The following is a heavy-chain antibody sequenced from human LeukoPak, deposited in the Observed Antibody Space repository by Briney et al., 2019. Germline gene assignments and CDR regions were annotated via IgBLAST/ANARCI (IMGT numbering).Heavy chain of an antibody. CDR2: ISHSGGST. J-gene: IGHJ6*03. V-gene: IGHV3-23*01. Sequence: GGSLRLSCAGSGFTFSTYAMSWIRQAPGKGLEWVSTISHSGGSTYYADSVKGHFTISRDNSKSKLYLQMNSLRVEDTAVYYCAKYSLFQYHYLDVWGKGTTVTVSS. CDR1: GFTFSTYA. D-gene: IGHD5-18*01. CDR3: AKYSLFQYHYLDV.